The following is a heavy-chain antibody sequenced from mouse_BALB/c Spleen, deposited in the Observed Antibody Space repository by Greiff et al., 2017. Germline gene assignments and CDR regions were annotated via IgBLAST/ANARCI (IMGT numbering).Heavy chain of an antibody. J-gene: IGHJ4*01. Sequence: EVQLQQSGPELMKPGASVKISCTASGYSFTSYYMRWVKQSHGKSLVWIGYIDPFNGGTSYNQKFKGKVTLTIDKSSSKAYMHLSSLTSEDSAVYYCASSASSMAYWGQGTPVTVSA. CDR3: ASSASSMAY. CDR1: GYSFTSYY. CDR2: IDPFNGGT. V-gene: IGHV1S135*01. D-gene: IGHD6-1*01.